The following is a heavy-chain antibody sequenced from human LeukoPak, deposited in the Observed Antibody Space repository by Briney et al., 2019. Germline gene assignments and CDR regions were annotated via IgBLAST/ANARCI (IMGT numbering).Heavy chain of an antibody. D-gene: IGHD3-10*01. CDR2: ISSSSGYI. CDR3: ARESLYSGSASSDLDY. J-gene: IGHJ4*02. Sequence: GDSLRLSCAASGFTFSSYTMDWVRQAPGKGLEWVSSISSSSGYIYYAESVKGRFAISRDNAENSLHLQMNSLRAEDTALYYCARESLYSGSASSDLDYWGQGTLVTVSS. CDR1: GFTFSSYT. V-gene: IGHV3-21*01.